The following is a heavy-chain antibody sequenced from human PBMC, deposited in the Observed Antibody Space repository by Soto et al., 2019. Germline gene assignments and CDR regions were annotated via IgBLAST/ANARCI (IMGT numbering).Heavy chain of an antibody. CDR1: GFTVSSHA. J-gene: IGHJ3*02. V-gene: IGHV3-23*01. CDR3: APHVSCSGGSCQYDAFAI. CDR2: VTADGGT. Sequence: EVQVLESGGGLVQPGGALRLSCEGSGFTVSSHAMTWIRQAPGKGPEWVSTVTADGGTYYADSVKGRFAMSRDTSENTPYLQMNSLGADDSADYYCAPHVSCSGGSCQYDAFAIRCQGTMVTVSS. D-gene: IGHD2-15*01.